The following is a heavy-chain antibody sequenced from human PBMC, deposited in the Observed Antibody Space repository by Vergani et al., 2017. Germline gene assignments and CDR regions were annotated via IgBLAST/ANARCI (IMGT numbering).Heavy chain of an antibody. CDR2: IWYDGRNK. CDR1: GFTFSSYG. D-gene: IGHD3-22*01. Sequence: VQLVESGGGLVKPGRSLRLSCAASGFTFSSYGMHWVRQAPGKGLEWVAVIWYDGRNKYYADSVKGRFTISRDKSKNTLYLKMNSLRAEDTAVYYCAKDSGSRENDGYYWGQGTRVTVSS. V-gene: IGHV3-33*03. J-gene: IGHJ4*02. CDR3: AKDSGSRENDGYY.